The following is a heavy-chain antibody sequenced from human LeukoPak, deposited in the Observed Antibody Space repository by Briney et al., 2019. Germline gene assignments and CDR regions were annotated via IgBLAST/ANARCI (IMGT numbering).Heavy chain of an antibody. D-gene: IGHD6-13*01. J-gene: IGHJ4*02. Sequence: SGTLSLTCAVSGGSISSSNWWSWVRQPPGKGLEWIGEIYQSGSTNYNPSLKSRVTISVGKSKNQFSLKLRSVTAADTAVYYCARGGVESSSCDYWGQGTLVTVSS. V-gene: IGHV4-4*02. CDR1: GGSISSSNW. CDR2: IYQSGST. CDR3: ARGGVESSSCDY.